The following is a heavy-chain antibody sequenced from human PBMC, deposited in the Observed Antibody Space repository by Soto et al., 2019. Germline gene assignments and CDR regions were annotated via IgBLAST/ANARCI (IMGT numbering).Heavy chain of an antibody. CDR2: AYYRSRWQY. CDR3: ARDPPDFNSGFDS. CDR1: GDSVSNNGAT. Sequence: SQTLSLTCXICGDSVSNNGATWNWIRQSPSRGLEWLGRAYYRSRWQYDYATSVRSRITIIPDTSKNQFSLQLTSVTPEDTAVYYCARDPPDFNSGFDSWGQGSLVTVSS. D-gene: IGHD1-26*01. J-gene: IGHJ4*02. V-gene: IGHV6-1*01.